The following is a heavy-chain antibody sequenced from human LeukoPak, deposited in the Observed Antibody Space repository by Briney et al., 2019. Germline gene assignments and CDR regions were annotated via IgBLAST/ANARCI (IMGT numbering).Heavy chain of an antibody. Sequence: SETLSLTCTVSGGSITSYYWSWIRQPPGKGLEWIGYIYYSGSTNYNPSLKSRVTISVDTSKNQFSLKLNSVTAADTALYYCARGGMITFGNFDYWGPGTLVTVSS. CDR2: IYYSGST. CDR3: ARGGMITFGNFDY. D-gene: IGHD3-16*01. CDR1: GGSITSYY. J-gene: IGHJ4*02. V-gene: IGHV4-59*01.